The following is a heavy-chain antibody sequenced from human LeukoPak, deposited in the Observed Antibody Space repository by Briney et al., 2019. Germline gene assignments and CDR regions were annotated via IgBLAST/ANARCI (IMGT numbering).Heavy chain of an antibody. CDR2: ISYDGSNK. CDR1: GFTFSSYA. Sequence: GGSLRLSCAASGFTFSSYAMHWVRQAPGKGLEWVAVISYDGSNKYYADSVKGRFTISRDNSKNTLYLQMNSLRAEDTAVYYCARDHSWRYYDSSGPGDYWGQGTLVTVSS. V-gene: IGHV3-30-3*01. J-gene: IGHJ4*02. CDR3: ARDHSWRYYDSSGPGDY. D-gene: IGHD3-22*01.